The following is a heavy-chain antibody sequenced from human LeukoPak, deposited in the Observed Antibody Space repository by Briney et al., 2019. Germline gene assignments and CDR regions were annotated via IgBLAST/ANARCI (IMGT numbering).Heavy chain of an antibody. CDR1: GGSISSSSYY. D-gene: IGHD6-6*01. V-gene: IGHV4-39*01. CDR3: ARGLGGQLVFPWFDP. Sequence: PSETLSLTCTVSGGSISSSSYYWGWIRQPPGKGLEWIGSIYYSGSTYYNPSLKSRVTISVDTSKNQFSLKLNSVTAADTAVYYCARGLGGQLVFPWFDPWGQGTLVTVSS. CDR2: IYYSGST. J-gene: IGHJ5*02.